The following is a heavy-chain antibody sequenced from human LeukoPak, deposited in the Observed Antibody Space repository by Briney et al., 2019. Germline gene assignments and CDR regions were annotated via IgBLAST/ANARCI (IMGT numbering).Heavy chain of an antibody. CDR2: INWNGGST. Sequence: GGSLRLSCAASGFTFDDYGMSWVRQAPGKGLEWVSGINWNGGSTGYADSVKGRFTISGDNAKNSLYLQMNSLRAEDTALYYCARILGGSYLYNWFDPWGQGTLVTVSS. D-gene: IGHD1-26*01. CDR3: ARILGGSYLYNWFDP. V-gene: IGHV3-20*04. CDR1: GFTFDDYG. J-gene: IGHJ5*02.